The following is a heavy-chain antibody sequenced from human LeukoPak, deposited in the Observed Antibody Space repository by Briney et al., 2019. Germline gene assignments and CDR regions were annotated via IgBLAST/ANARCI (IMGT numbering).Heavy chain of an antibody. V-gene: IGHV1-24*01. D-gene: IGHD3-9*01. CDR2: FDPEDGET. Sequence: GASVKVSCKVSGYTLTELSMHWVRQAPGKGLEWMGGFDPEDGETIYAQKFQGRVTMTRNTSISTAYMELSSLRSEDTAVYYCARVLRYFDWLLPFDYWGQGTLVTVSS. CDR1: GYTLTELS. CDR3: ARVLRYFDWLLPFDY. J-gene: IGHJ4*02.